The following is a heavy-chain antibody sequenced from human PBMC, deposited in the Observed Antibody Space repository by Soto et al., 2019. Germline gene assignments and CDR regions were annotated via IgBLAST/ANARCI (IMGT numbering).Heavy chain of an antibody. D-gene: IGHD3-22*01. CDR3: AINRDYYDSSGFHPGFDY. CDR1: GGTFSSYA. Sequence: QVQLVQSGAEVKKPGSSVKVSCKASGGTFSSYAISWVRQAPGQGLEWMGGIIPIFGTANYAQKFQGRVTITADESTSTAYMELSSLRSEDTAVYYCAINRDYYDSSGFHPGFDYWGQGTLVTVSS. J-gene: IGHJ4*02. CDR2: IIPIFGTA. V-gene: IGHV1-69*01.